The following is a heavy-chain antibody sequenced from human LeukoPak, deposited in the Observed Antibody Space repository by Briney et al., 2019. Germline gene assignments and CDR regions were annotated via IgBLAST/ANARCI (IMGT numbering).Heavy chain of an antibody. CDR2: INPNSGGT. Sequence: GASVKVSCKASGYTFTGYYMHWVRQAPGQGLEWMGWINPNSGGTNYAQKFQGRVTISVDTSKNQFSLKLSSVTAADTAVYYCARGGGIAAQLFDPWGQGTLVTVSS. CDR1: GYTFTGYY. CDR3: ARGGGIAAQLFDP. J-gene: IGHJ5*02. V-gene: IGHV1-2*02. D-gene: IGHD6-13*01.